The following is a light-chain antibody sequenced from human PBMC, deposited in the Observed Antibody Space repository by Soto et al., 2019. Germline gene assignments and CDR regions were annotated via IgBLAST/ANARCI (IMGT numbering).Light chain of an antibody. CDR2: ATS. V-gene: IGKV3-20*01. Sequence: EIVLTQSPGTLSLSPGERATLSCRASQSINTRYSAWYQQKPGQPPRLLIYATSSSAPGIPDRFSGSGSGTDFTLTISRLEPEDSAVYYCQQYDDSARYTFGQGTNLDIK. CDR3: QQYDDSARYT. CDR1: QSINTRY. J-gene: IGKJ2*01.